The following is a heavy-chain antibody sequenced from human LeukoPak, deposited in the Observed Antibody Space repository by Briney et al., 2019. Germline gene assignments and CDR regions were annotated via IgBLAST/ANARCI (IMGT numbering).Heavy chain of an antibody. CDR1: GFTFSSYD. CDR2: IWYDGSNK. J-gene: IGHJ4*02. V-gene: IGHV3-33*01. Sequence: PGGSLRLSCAASGFTFSSYDIHWVRQAPGEGLEWVAVIWYDGSNKYYADSVKGRFTISRDNSKNTLYLQMNSLRAEDTAVYYCARDQLTMVRGVTPRFGYWGQGTLVTVSS. CDR3: ARDQLTMVRGVTPRFGY. D-gene: IGHD3-10*01.